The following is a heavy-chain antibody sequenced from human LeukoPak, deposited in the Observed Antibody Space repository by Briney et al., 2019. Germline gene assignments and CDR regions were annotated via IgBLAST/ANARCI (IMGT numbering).Heavy chain of an antibody. Sequence: PGGSLRLSCAASGFTFSYYWMTWVRQAPGKGLVWVSRINTDGSSTSYADSVKGRFTISRDNAKNTLYLQMNSLRAEDTAVYYCARESGIAAALDLWGQGTLVTVSS. J-gene: IGHJ5*02. CDR1: GFTFSYYW. CDR2: INTDGSST. CDR3: ARESGIAAALDL. D-gene: IGHD6-13*01. V-gene: IGHV3-74*01.